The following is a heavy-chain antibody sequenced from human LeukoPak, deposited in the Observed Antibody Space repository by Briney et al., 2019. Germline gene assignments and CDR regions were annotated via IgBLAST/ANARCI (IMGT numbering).Heavy chain of an antibody. V-gene: IGHV3-21*01. Sequence: GRSLRLSCAASGFTFSSYSMNWVRQAPGKGLEWVSSISSSSSYIYYADSVKGRFTISRDNAKNSLYLQMNSLRAEDTAVYYCARDSPTVTYDYWGQGTLVTVSS. CDR3: ARDSPTVTYDY. J-gene: IGHJ4*02. CDR1: GFTFSSYS. D-gene: IGHD4-17*01. CDR2: ISSSSSYI.